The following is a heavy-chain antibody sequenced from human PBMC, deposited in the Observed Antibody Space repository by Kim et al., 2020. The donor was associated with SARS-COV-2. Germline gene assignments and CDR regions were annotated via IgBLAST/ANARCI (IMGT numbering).Heavy chain of an antibody. Sequence: SETLSLTCAVYGGSFSGYYWSWIRQPPGKGLEWIGEINHSGSTNYNPSLKSRVTISVDTSKNQFSLKLSSVTAADTAVYYCARGGTLQSGLTAKSPPRYSWYFDLWGRGTLVTVSS. CDR2: INHSGST. CDR1: GGSFSGYY. V-gene: IGHV4-34*01. D-gene: IGHD1-26*01. CDR3: ARGGTLQSGLTAKSPPRYSWYFDL. J-gene: IGHJ2*01.